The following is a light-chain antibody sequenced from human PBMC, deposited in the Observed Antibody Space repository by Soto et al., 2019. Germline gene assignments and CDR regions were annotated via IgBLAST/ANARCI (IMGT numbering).Light chain of an antibody. V-gene: IGKV1-27*01. Sequence: DIQMTQSPSSLSASVGDRVTITCLASQGISNYVAWYQQQPGRVPNLLIYGASTLQIGVPSRFSGSGSGTDFTLTISCLQLEDVATYYWQKYNSAPYTIGPGTRVLVK. J-gene: IGKJ3*01. CDR3: QKYNSAPYT. CDR1: QGISNY. CDR2: GAS.